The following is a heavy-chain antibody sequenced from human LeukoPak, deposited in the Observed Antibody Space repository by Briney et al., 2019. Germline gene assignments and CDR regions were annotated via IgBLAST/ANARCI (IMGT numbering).Heavy chain of an antibody. CDR1: GGSFSGYY. Sequence: PSETLSLTCAVYGGSFSGYYWSWIRQPPGKGLEWIGEINHSGSTNYNPSLKSRVTISVDTSKNQFSLKLSSVTAADTAVYYCARDTIVRGVLTSIYWGQGTLVTVSS. V-gene: IGHV4-34*01. D-gene: IGHD3-10*01. CDR2: INHSGST. CDR3: ARDTIVRGVLTSIY. J-gene: IGHJ4*02.